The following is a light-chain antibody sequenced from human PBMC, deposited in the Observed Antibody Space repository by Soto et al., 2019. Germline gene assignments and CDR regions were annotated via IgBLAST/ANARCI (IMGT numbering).Light chain of an antibody. J-gene: IGKJ5*01. CDR3: QQYNNWPPSIT. CDR2: GAS. CDR1: QSVSSN. Sequence: EIVMTQSPATLSLSPGERATLSCRASQSVSSNLAWYQQKPGQAPRLLIYGASTRATGIPARFSGSGSGTEFTLTISSLQSEDFAVYFCQQYNNWPPSITFCQGTRLEIK. V-gene: IGKV3-15*01.